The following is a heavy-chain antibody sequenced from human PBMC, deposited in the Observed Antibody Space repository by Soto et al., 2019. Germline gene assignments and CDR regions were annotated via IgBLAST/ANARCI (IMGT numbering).Heavy chain of an antibody. V-gene: IGHV4-4*07. D-gene: IGHD6-13*01. Sequence: KASETLSLTCIVSGGSISEKYWNWVRQPPGKGLEWIGLIFANGHTDYNPSLKSRVTMSVDASKNQFSLRLTSMTAADTAVYYCVASLAASGLNWLDPWGHGTLVTVSS. CDR2: IFANGHT. CDR1: GGSISEKY. CDR3: VASLAASGLNWLDP. J-gene: IGHJ5*02.